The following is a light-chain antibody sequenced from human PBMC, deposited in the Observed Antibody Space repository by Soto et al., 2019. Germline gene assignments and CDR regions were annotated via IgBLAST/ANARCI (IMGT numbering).Light chain of an antibody. J-gene: IGLJ2*01. CDR2: DNN. V-gene: IGLV1-40*01. Sequence: QPVLTQPPSVSGAPGQRVTISCTGSSSDIGAGYDVHWYQQLPGTAPKLLIYDNNDRPSGVPDRFSGSKSGTSASLAITGLQAEDEADYYCQSYDSNLSGSHVVFGGGTKLTVL. CDR3: QSYDSNLSGSHVV. CDR1: SSDIGAGYD.